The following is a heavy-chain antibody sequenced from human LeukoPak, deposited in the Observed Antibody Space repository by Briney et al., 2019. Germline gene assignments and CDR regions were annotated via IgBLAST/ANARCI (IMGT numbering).Heavy chain of an antibody. CDR1: GGSFSGYY. Sequence: SETLSLTCAVYGGSFSGYYWSWIRQPPGKGLEWIGEINHSGSTKYNPSLKSRVTISVDTSKNQFSLKLSSVTAADTAVYYCARGSNRYCSGGSCYSRGYYYGMDVWGQGTTVTVSS. D-gene: IGHD2-15*01. CDR3: ARGSNRYCSGGSCYSRGYYYGMDV. CDR2: INHSGST. V-gene: IGHV4-34*01. J-gene: IGHJ6*02.